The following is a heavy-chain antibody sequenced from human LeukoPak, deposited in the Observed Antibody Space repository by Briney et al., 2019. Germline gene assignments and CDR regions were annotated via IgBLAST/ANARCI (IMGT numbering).Heavy chain of an antibody. CDR1: GGSFGSYY. CDR3: ARGHWGGYNRFDY. D-gene: IGHD5-24*01. Sequence: SETLSLTCAVSGGSFGSYYWTWIRQSPGNGLEWIGQIDHTGTTAYNPSLKTRVTISLDTSKTQFSVNVTSLTAADTAVYYCARGHWGGYNRFDYWGRGTQVTVSS. V-gene: IGHV4-34*01. J-gene: IGHJ4*02. CDR2: IDHTGTT.